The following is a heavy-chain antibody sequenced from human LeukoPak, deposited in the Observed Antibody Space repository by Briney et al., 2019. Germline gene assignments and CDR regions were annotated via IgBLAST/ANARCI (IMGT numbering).Heavy chain of an antibody. D-gene: IGHD4-11*01. CDR2: IQHGGGNQ. J-gene: IGHJ4*02. CDR1: GFIVNNYY. CDR3: AKDAQRGFDYSNSLEH. Sequence: GGSLRLSCAASGFIVNNYYMHWVRQAPGKGLEWVASIQHGGGNQYYADSVKGRFTISRDNFKNTVSLQMNSLRVEDTAIYYCAKDAQRGFDYSNSLEHWGQGSLVTVSS. V-gene: IGHV3-30*02.